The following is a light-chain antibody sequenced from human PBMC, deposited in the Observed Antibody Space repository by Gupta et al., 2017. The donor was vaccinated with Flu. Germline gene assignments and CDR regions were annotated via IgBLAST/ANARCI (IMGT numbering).Light chain of an antibody. CDR2: DVS. V-gene: IGLV2-11*01. CDR3: CSSAGNSIHWV. J-gene: IGLJ3*02. CDR1: SNDVGGYNY. Sequence: QSALTLPRSVSGSPGQPVTISCTGTSNDVGGYNYVSCYQQHPGQAPKLIIYDVSKRPSGVPGRCSGSRCGNTTSLTISGLRAGDEGDYHCCSSAGNSIHWVFGGGTKLTVL.